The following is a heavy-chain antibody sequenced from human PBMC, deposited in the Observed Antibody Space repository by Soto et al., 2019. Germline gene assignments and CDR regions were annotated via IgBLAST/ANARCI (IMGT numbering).Heavy chain of an antibody. J-gene: IGHJ6*02. Sequence: SETLSLTCTVSGGSISSSSYYWGWIRQPPGKGLEWIGSIYYSGSTYYNPSLKSRVTISVDTSKNQFSLKLSSVTAADTAVYYCAGPFNSRPYYYYGMDVWGQGTTVTVSS. CDR2: IYYSGST. D-gene: IGHD6-13*01. CDR3: AGPFNSRPYYYYGMDV. CDR1: GGSISSSSYY. V-gene: IGHV4-39*01.